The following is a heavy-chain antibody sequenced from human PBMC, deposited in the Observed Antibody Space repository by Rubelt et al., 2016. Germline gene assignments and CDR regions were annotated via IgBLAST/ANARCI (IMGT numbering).Heavy chain of an antibody. V-gene: IGHV1-3*01. CDR2: INAGNGNT. CDR3: ASLVKYSGYDYYYYGMDV. D-gene: IGHD5-12*01. J-gene: IGHJ6*04. Sequence: MHWVRQAPGQRLEWMGWINAGNGNTKYSQKFQGRVTITRDTSASTAYMELSSLRSEDTAVYYCASLVKYSGYDYYYYGMDVWGKGTTVTVSS.